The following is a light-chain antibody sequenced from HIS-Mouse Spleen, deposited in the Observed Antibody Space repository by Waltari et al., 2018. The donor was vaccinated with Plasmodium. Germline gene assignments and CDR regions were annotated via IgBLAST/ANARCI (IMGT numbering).Light chain of an antibody. CDR3: QAWDSSTVV. V-gene: IGLV3-1*01. CDR1: ALPKKY. CDR2: QDS. Sequence: SYELTQPPSVSVSPGQTARIICSGDALPKKYAYWYQQKSGQSPVLVIYQDSKRPSGIPERFSGPNSGNTATLTISGTQAMDEADYYCQAWDSSTVVFGGGTKLTVL. J-gene: IGLJ2*01.